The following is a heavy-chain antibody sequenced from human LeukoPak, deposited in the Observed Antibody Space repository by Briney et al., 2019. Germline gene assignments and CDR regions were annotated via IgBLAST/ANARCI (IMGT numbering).Heavy chain of an antibody. J-gene: IGHJ4*02. CDR3: ARDRVLRFLEWPTSSNGIDY. Sequence: ASVKVSCKASGGTFSSYTISWVRQAPGQGGEWVGRIIPILGIANYAQKFQGRFTITADKSTSTAYMELSSLRSEDTAVYYCARDRVLRFLEWPTSSNGIDYWGQGTLVTVSS. CDR2: IIPILGIA. D-gene: IGHD3-3*01. CDR1: GGTFSSYT. V-gene: IGHV1-69*04.